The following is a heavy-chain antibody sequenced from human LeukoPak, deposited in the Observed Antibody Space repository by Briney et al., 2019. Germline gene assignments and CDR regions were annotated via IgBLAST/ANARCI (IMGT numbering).Heavy chain of an antibody. V-gene: IGHV1-69*13. Sequence: VASVKVSCKASGGTFNNYAINWVRQAPGQGLEWMGGIIPIFGSSNYAQKFQGRVTITADESTSTAYMELSSLRSEDTAVYYCASVPPYSGFDFVDSWGQGTLVTVSS. J-gene: IGHJ4*02. CDR1: GGTFNNYA. CDR2: IIPIFGSS. D-gene: IGHD5-12*01. CDR3: ASVPPYSGFDFVDS.